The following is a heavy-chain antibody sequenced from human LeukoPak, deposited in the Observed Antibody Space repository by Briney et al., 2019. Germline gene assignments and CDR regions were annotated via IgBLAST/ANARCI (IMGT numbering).Heavy chain of an antibody. V-gene: IGHV1-18*01. CDR3: ANSPYYGSGSYYQKDFDY. CDR2: ISAYNGNT. Sequence: ASVKVSCKASGYTFTSYGISWVRQAPGQGLEWMGWISAYNGNTNYAQKLQGRVTMTTDTSTSTAYMELRSLRSDDTAVYYCANSPYYGSGSYYQKDFDYWGQGTLVTVSS. J-gene: IGHJ4*02. CDR1: GYTFTSYG. D-gene: IGHD3-10*01.